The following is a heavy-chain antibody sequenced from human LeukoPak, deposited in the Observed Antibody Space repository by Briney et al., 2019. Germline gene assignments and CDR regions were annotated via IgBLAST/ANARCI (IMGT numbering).Heavy chain of an antibody. Sequence: GGSLRLSCAASGFTFSSYSMNWVRQAPGKGLEWVSSISSSSIYIYYADSVKGRFTISRDNAKNSLYLQMNSLRAEDTAVYYCARDGRSSGYVDYWGQGTLVTVSS. CDR2: ISSSSIYI. CDR3: ARDGRSSGYVDY. D-gene: IGHD3-22*01. V-gene: IGHV3-21*01. J-gene: IGHJ4*02. CDR1: GFTFSSYS.